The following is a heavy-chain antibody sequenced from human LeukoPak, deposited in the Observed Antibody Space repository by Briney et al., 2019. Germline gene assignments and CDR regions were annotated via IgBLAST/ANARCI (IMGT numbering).Heavy chain of an antibody. D-gene: IGHD3-3*01. Sequence: ASVKVSCKASGYTFTSYGISWVRQATGQGLEWMGWMNPNSGNTGYAQKFQGRVTMTRNTSISTAYMELSSLRSEDTAVYYCARGPFGEYYFDYWGQGTLVTVSS. J-gene: IGHJ4*02. CDR2: MNPNSGNT. V-gene: IGHV1-8*02. CDR1: GYTFTSYG. CDR3: ARGPFGEYYFDY.